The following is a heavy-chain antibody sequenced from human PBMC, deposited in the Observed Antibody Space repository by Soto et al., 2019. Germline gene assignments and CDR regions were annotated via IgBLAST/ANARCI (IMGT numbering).Heavy chain of an antibody. Sequence: PGGSXRLSCAASGFTFNNYAMNWVRQAPGMGLEWVATISNTGGGTYYADSVKGRFTISRDNSKNTLYLQMSSLRVEDTAVYYCAKDRLAGNFDYWGQGTQVTVSS. CDR3: AKDRLAGNFDY. J-gene: IGHJ4*02. CDR2: ISNTGGGT. V-gene: IGHV3-23*01. CDR1: GFTFNNYA.